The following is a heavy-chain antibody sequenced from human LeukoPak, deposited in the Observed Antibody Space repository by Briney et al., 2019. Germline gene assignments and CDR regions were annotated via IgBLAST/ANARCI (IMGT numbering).Heavy chain of an antibody. CDR3: ARYYDIKDWFDP. CDR1: GGSISRGGYY. J-gene: IGHJ5*02. CDR2: IYYSGST. Sequence: SETLSLTCTVSGGSISRGGYYWSWIRQHPGKGLEWIGYIYYSGSTYYNPSLKSRVIISVDASKNQFSLKLSSVTAADTAVYYCARYYDIKDWFDPWGQGTLVTVSS. V-gene: IGHV4-31*03. D-gene: IGHD3-9*01.